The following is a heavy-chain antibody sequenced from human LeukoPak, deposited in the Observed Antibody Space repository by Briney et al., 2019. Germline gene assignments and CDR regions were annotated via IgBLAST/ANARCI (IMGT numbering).Heavy chain of an antibody. CDR2: VNGDGGST. Sequence: GGSLRLSCAASGFSFSTYAMSWVRQAPGKGLEWVSGVNGDGGSTSYADSVKGRFTIFRDNSKNTVYLQMNSLRVEDTAVYYCAKSLYGGCDYWGQGTVVTVSS. D-gene: IGHD3-16*02. J-gene: IGHJ4*02. V-gene: IGHV3-23*01. CDR1: GFSFSTYA. CDR3: AKSLYGGCDY.